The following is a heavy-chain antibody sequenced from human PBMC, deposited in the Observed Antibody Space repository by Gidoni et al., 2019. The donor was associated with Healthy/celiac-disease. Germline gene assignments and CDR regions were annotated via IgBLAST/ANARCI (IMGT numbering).Heavy chain of an antibody. Sequence: QVQLVQSGAEVKKPGSSVKVSCKASGGTFSSYAISWVRQAPAQGLEWMGGIIPIFGTANYAQKFQGRVTITADESTSTAYMELSSLRSEDTAVYYCARPSGSYSDYYYYYMDVWGKGTTVTVSS. V-gene: IGHV1-69*01. D-gene: IGHD1-26*01. CDR1: GGTFSSYA. CDR2: IIPIFGTA. CDR3: ARPSGSYSDYYYYYMDV. J-gene: IGHJ6*03.